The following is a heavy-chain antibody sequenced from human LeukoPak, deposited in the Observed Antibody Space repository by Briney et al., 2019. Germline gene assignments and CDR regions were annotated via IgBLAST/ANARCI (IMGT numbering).Heavy chain of an antibody. D-gene: IGHD6-13*01. J-gene: IGHJ4*02. CDR3: AKERADSSSWYVLDY. CDR1: GFTFNDYA. Sequence: GRSLRLSCAASGFTFNDYAMHWVRQAPGKGLEWVSGISSNSGSIGYADSVKGRFTISRDNAKNSLYLQMNSLRTEDTAFYYCAKERADSSSWYVLDYWGQGTLVTVSS. V-gene: IGHV3-9*01. CDR2: ISSNSGSI.